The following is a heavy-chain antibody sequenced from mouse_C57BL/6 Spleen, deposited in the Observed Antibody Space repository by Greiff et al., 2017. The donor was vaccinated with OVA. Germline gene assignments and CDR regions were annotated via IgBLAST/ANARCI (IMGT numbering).Heavy chain of an antibody. V-gene: IGHV1-74*01. CDR2: IHPSDSDT. CDR1: GYTFTSYW. J-gene: IGHJ3*01. Sequence: VQLQQPGAELVKPGASVKVSCKASGYTFTSYWMHWVKQRPGQGLEWIGRIHPSDSDTNYNQKFKGKATLTVDESSSTAYMQLSSLTSEDSAVYYCASYYGSSYWFAYWGQGTLVTVSA. CDR3: ASYYGSSYWFAY. D-gene: IGHD1-1*01.